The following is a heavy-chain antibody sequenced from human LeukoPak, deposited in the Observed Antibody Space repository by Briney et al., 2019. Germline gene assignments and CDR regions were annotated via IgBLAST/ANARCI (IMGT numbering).Heavy chain of an antibody. V-gene: IGHV4-61*02. J-gene: IGHJ3*02. CDR2: IYTSGGT. CDR1: GGSISSGSYY. CDR3: ARDEPTYYCSSTSCPPGAFDI. D-gene: IGHD2-2*01. Sequence: PSETLSLTCTVSGGSISSGSYYWSWIRQPAGKGLEWIGRIYTSGGTNYNPSLKSRVTISVDTPKNQFSLKLSSVTAADTAVYYCARDEPTYYCSSTSCPPGAFDIWGQGTMVTVSS.